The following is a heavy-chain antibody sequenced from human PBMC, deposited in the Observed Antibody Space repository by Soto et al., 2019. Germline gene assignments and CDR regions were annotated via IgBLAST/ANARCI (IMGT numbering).Heavy chain of an antibody. D-gene: IGHD6-6*01. V-gene: IGHV3-30-3*01. CDR2: ISYDGSNK. Sequence: ESGGGVVQPRRSLRLSCAASGFTFSSYAMHWVRQAPGKGLEWVAVISYDGSNKYYADSVKGRFTISRDNSKNTLYLQMNSLRAEDTAVYYCAREVIAASWGQGTMVTVSS. J-gene: IGHJ3*01. CDR1: GFTFSSYA. CDR3: AREVIAAS.